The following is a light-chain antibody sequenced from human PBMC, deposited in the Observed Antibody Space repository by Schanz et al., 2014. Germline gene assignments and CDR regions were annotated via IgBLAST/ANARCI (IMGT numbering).Light chain of an antibody. V-gene: IGLV2-11*01. CDR1: SNDVGGYNY. Sequence: QSALTQPRSVSGSLGQSVTISCTGTSNDVGGYNYVSWYQQRPGEAPKLIIFDVSKGPSGVPDRFSGSKSGNTASLTITGLQAEDEADYYCCSYATSYTWLFGGGTKLTVL. J-gene: IGLJ3*02. CDR2: DVS. CDR3: CSYATSYTWL.